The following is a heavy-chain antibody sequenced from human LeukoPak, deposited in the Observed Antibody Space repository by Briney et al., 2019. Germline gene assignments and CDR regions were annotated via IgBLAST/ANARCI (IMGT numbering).Heavy chain of an antibody. D-gene: IGHD1-14*01. V-gene: IGHV3-53*05. CDR3: AKDSAADTSAFRTLTDF. J-gene: IGHJ4*02. Sequence: GGSLRLSCAASGFTVSSNYMSWVRQAPGKGLEWVSVIYSGGSTYYADSVKGRFTISRDNAKNSLYLQMNSLRAEDTALYYCAKDSAADTSAFRTLTDFWGQGTLVTVSS. CDR1: GFTVSSNY. CDR2: IYSGGST.